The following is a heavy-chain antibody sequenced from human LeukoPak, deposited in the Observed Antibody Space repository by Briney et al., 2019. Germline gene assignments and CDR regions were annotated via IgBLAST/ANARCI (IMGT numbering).Heavy chain of an antibody. V-gene: IGHV3-23*01. D-gene: IGHD3-10*01. CDR3: AKDLRFGELSWFDP. Sequence: PGGSLRLSCAASGFTFSSYAMSWVRQAPGQGLEWVSSISGSGGSTYYADSVKGRVTISRDNSKNTLYLQMNSLRAEDTAVYYCAKDLRFGELSWFDPWGQGTLVTVSS. CDR1: GFTFSSYA. CDR2: ISGSGGST. J-gene: IGHJ5*02.